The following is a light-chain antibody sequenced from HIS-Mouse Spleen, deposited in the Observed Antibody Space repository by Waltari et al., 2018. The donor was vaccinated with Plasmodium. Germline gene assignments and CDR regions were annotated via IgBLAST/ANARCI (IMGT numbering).Light chain of an antibody. CDR2: AAS. Sequence: DIKMTQFPSSLSAPVGYRVTITCRASKSISSNINWYQQKPGKAPKPLIYAASSLQSGVPSRFSGSGSGTDFTLTISSLQPEDFATYYCQQSYSTPLTFGGGTKVEIK. CDR1: KSISSN. V-gene: IGKV1-39*01. CDR3: QQSYSTPLT. J-gene: IGKJ4*01.